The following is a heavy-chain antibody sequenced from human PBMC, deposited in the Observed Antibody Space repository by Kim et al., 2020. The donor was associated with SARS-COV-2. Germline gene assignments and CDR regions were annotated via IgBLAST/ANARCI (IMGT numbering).Heavy chain of an antibody. V-gene: IGHV3-33*05. J-gene: IGHJ4*02. Sequence: GGSLRLSCAASGFTFTNYAMHWVRQAPGKGLEWVALMSYDGSNKYYADSVRGRFTISRDNSQSTLYLQMNSLRAEDTAVYYCAKSLYSVSYRPLDCWGQGTLVTVSS. CDR1: GFTFTNYA. D-gene: IGHD3-16*02. CDR3: AKSLYSVSYRPLDC. CDR2: MSYDGSNK.